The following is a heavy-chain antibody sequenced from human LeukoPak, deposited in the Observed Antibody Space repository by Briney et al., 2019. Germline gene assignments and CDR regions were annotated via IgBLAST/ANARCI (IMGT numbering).Heavy chain of an antibody. CDR2: ISYDGSNK. D-gene: IGHD6-19*01. CDR3: AKDIAVAGLDAFDI. CDR1: GFTFSSYG. V-gene: IGHV3-30*18. Sequence: PGGSLRLSCAASGFTFSSYGMHWVRQAPGKGLEWVAVISYDGSNKYYADSVKGRFTISRDNSKNTLYLQMKSLRAEDTAVYYCAKDIAVAGLDAFDIWGQGTMVTVSS. J-gene: IGHJ3*02.